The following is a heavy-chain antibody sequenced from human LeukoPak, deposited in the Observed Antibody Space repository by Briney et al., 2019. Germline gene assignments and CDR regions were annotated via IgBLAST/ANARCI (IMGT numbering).Heavy chain of an antibody. CDR1: GFTFSSYG. CDR3: AKDFEDAYCGGDCPEEL. D-gene: IGHD2-21*02. CDR2: ISYDGSNK. V-gene: IGHV3-30*18. J-gene: IGHJ4*02. Sequence: PGGSLRLSCAASGFTFSSYGMHWVRQAPGKGLEWVAVISYDGSNKYYADSVKGRFTISRDNSKNTLYLQMNSLRAEDTAVYYCAKDFEDAYCGGDCPEELWGQGTLVTVSS.